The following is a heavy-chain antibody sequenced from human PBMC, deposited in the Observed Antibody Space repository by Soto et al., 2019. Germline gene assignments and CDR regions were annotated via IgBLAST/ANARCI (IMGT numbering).Heavy chain of an antibody. CDR3: ARGHYGLDV. CDR1: GFTFSDYY. Sequence: ESGGGLVKPGGSLRLSCAASGFTFSDYYISWIRQTPEKGLEWVSYISPSGTTMYYADSVKGRFTISRDNAKISLFLQMNSLRAEDTAVYYCARGHYGLDVWGQGTTVTVSS. V-gene: IGHV3-11*01. J-gene: IGHJ6*02. CDR2: ISPSGTTM.